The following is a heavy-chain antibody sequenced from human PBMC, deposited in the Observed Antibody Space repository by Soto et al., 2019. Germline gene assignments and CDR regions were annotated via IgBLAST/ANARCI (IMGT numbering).Heavy chain of an antibody. J-gene: IGHJ4*02. Sequence: ETLSLTCTVSGGSISNFYWSWIRQPPGKGLEWIGCVYYSGSTNYNPSPKSRVTISVDTSKNQFSLKLSSVTAADTAVYYCTREQTSAVVTQWGPGTLVTVSS. CDR1: GGSISNFY. CDR3: TREQTSAVVTQ. D-gene: IGHD2-15*01. CDR2: VYYSGST. V-gene: IGHV4-59*01.